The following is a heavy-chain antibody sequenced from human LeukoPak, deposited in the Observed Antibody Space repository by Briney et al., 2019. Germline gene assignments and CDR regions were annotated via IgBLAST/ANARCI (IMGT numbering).Heavy chain of an antibody. CDR2: MNPNSGNT. CDR3: ARGHYDILTYLYYFDY. D-gene: IGHD3-9*01. Sequence: GASVKVSCKASGYTFTSYDINWVRQATGQGLEWMGWMNPNSGNTGYAQKFQGRVTMTRNTSISTAYMELSSLRSEDTDVYYCARGHYDILTYLYYFDYWGQGTLVTVSS. CDR1: GYTFTSYD. V-gene: IGHV1-8*01. J-gene: IGHJ4*02.